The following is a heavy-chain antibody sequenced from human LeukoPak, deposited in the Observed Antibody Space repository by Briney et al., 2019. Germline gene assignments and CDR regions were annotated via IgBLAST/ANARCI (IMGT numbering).Heavy chain of an antibody. J-gene: IGHJ4*02. CDR3: ARNYYASGSYYYFDY. CDR2: VSGYNGNT. Sequence: ASVKVSCKASVYTFTHYGVTWVRQAPGQGLEWMGWVSGYNGNTKNAEKFQDRVTVTTDTSTRTAYMELRSLRSDDTALYYCARNYYASGSYYYFDYWGQGTLVTVSS. V-gene: IGHV1-18*01. CDR1: VYTFTHYG. D-gene: IGHD3-10*01.